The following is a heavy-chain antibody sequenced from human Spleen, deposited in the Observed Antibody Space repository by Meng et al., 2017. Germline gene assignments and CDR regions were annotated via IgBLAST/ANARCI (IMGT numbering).Heavy chain of an antibody. CDR1: GYTLSSDG. J-gene: IGHJ4*02. CDR3: ATRGNPYLNC. V-gene: IGHV1-18*01. CDR2: INAYNGNT. Sequence: QLVQSGVEVKKPGASVKVSCEASGYTLSSDGFSWVRQAPGQGLEWMGWINAYNGNTDCAQKFQGRVTMTTDTSTSTAYMELRSLRSDDTAVYYCATRGNPYLNCWGQGTLVTVSS.